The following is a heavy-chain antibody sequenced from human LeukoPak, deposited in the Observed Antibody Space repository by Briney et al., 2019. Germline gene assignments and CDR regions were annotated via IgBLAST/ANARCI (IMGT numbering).Heavy chain of an antibody. V-gene: IGHV1-8*01. CDR1: GYTFTSYD. CDR2: MNPNSGNT. Sequence: GASVKVSCKASGYTFTSYDINWVRQATGQGLEWMGWMNPNSGNTGYAQKFQGRVTMTRNTSISTAYMELSSLRSEDTAVYYCARGRSSSWGYCYYYMDVWGKGTTVTVSS. D-gene: IGHD6-13*01. CDR3: ARGRSSSWGYCYYYMDV. J-gene: IGHJ6*03.